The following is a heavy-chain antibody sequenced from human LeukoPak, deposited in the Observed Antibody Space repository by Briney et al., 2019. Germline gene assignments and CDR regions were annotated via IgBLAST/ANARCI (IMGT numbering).Heavy chain of an antibody. D-gene: IGHD5-12*01. CDR1: GYTFSSYG. V-gene: IGHV1-18*01. CDR2: ISGYNGNT. CDR3: ARSSLGTITAGPFDY. J-gene: IGHJ4*02. Sequence: GASVKVSCKASGYTFSSYGIARVRQAPGQGLEWVGWISGYNGNTNYAQKLQGRVSMTTDTSTTTAYMELRSLTSDDTALYYCARSSLGTITAGPFDYWGQGTLVTVSS.